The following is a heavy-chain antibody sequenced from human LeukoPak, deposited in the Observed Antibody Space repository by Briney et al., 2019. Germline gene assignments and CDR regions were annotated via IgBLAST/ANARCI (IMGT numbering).Heavy chain of an antibody. Sequence: GGSLRLPCAASGFTFSSYGMHWVRQAPGKGLEWVAFIRYDGSNKYYADSVKGRFTISRDNSKNTLYLQMNSLRAEDTAVYYCAKGRAPPIVVVVAGPFDYWGQGTLVTVSS. CDR3: AKGRAPPIVVVVAGPFDY. D-gene: IGHD2-15*01. J-gene: IGHJ4*02. CDR1: GFTFSSYG. V-gene: IGHV3-30*02. CDR2: IRYDGSNK.